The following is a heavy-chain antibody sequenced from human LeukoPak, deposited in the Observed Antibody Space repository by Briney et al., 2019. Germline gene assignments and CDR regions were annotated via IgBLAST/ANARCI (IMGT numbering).Heavy chain of an antibody. Sequence: ASVKVSCKASGYTFTGYYMHWERQAPGQGLEWMGWINPNSGGTNYAQKFQGRVTMTRDTSISTAYMELSRLRSDDTAVYYCARPTRDYYYGMDVWGQGTTVTVSS. CDR1: GYTFTGYY. J-gene: IGHJ6*02. CDR3: ARPTRDYYYGMDV. CDR2: INPNSGGT. V-gene: IGHV1-2*02.